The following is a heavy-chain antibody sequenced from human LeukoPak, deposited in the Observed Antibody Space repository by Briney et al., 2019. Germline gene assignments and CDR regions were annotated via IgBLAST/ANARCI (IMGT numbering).Heavy chain of an antibody. J-gene: IGHJ4*02. V-gene: IGHV3-53*01. Sequence: PGGSLRLSCAASGLTVSSNYMSWVRQAPGKGLEWVSVIYSGGSTYYADSVKGRFTISRDNSKNTLYLQMNSLRAEDTAVYYCARAGSHRNSGYDYWGQGTLVTVSS. CDR1: GLTVSSNY. CDR2: IYSGGST. D-gene: IGHD5-12*01. CDR3: ARAGSHRNSGYDY.